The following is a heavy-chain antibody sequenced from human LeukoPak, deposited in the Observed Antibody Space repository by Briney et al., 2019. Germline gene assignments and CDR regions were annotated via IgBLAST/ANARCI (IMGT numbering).Heavy chain of an antibody. CDR1: GDSISTYY. J-gene: IGHJ1*01. CDR2: ICNSGGT. CDR3: VMASGWYRVGYFQH. Sequence: SDTLSLTCTVSGDSISTYYWSWIRQPPGKGLEWIGCICNSGGTNYNPSLKSRVTISVDTSKNQFSLKLSSVTAADTAVYYCVMASGWYRVGYFQHWGQGTLVTVSS. V-gene: IGHV4-4*09. D-gene: IGHD6-19*01.